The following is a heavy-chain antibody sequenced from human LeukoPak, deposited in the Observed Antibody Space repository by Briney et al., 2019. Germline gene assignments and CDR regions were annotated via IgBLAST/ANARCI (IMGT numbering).Heavy chain of an antibody. CDR3: ARDYADYVGYFFFDY. D-gene: IGHD4-17*01. CDR1: GFTFNNYA. J-gene: IGHJ4*02. V-gene: IGHV3-23*01. CDR2: ISGGGETT. Sequence: GGSLTLSCAASGFTFNNYAMNWVRQAPGKGLEWASSISGGGETTYYADSAKGRFTISRDNSQNTLYLQMNSLRAEDTAVYYCARDYADYVGYFFFDYWGQGTLVTVSS.